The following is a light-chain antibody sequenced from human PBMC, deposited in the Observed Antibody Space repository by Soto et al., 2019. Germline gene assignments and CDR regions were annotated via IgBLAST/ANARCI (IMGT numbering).Light chain of an antibody. J-gene: IGLJ2*01. CDR3: QSFDGSTVV. Sequence: LTQPHSVSESPGKTVIISCTGSSGSIASNYVQWYQQRPGSAPTTVIYEDNQRPSGVPDRFSGSIDSSSNSASLTISGLKNEDEADYYCQSFDGSTVVFGGGTQLTVL. V-gene: IGLV6-57*02. CDR1: SGSIASNY. CDR2: EDN.